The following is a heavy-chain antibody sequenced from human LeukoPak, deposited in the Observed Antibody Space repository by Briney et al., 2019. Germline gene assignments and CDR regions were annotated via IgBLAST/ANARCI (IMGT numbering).Heavy chain of an antibody. CDR1: GGSISSGGYY. V-gene: IGHV4-30-2*01. CDR2: IYHSGST. J-gene: IGHJ3*02. D-gene: IGHD1-26*01. CDR3: ASSSGSYAATEGGAFDI. Sequence: SETLSLTCTVSGGSISSGGYYWSWIRQPPGKGLEWIGYIYHSGSTYYNPSLKSRVTISVDRSKNQFSLKLSSVTAADTAVYYCASSSGSYAATEGGAFDIWGQGTMVTVSS.